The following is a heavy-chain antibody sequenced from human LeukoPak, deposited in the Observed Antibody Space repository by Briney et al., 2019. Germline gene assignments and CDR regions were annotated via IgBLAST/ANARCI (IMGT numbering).Heavy chain of an antibody. J-gene: IGHJ4*02. CDR1: GFTFSSYG. CDR3: ERAYYDFWSGYYPPGY. D-gene: IGHD3-3*01. CDR2: ISSSSSTI. Sequence: PGGSLRLSCAASGFTFSSYGMHWVRQAPGKGLEWVSYISSSSSTIYYADSVKGRFTISRDNAKNSLYLQMNSLRAEDTAVYYCERAYYDFWSGYYPPGYWGQGTLVTVS. V-gene: IGHV3-48*04.